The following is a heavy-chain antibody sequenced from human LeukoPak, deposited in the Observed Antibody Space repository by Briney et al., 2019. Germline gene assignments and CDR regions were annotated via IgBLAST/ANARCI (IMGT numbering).Heavy chain of an antibody. J-gene: IGHJ3*02. V-gene: IGHV4-34*01. CDR1: GGTFSGYS. D-gene: IGHD6-19*01. CDR2: VNHSGST. Sequence: SETLSRTGAGYGGTFSGYSWGWLGQRPGQGREWSGEVNHSGSTNSNTSLKSRVTISVDTSKKQSSLKLSSVTAADTAVYYCARGPRRRGIAVAFSGAFDTWGQGTMVTVSS. CDR3: ARGPRRRGIAVAFSGAFDT.